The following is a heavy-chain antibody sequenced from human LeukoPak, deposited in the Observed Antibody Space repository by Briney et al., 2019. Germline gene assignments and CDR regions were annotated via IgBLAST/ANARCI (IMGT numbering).Heavy chain of an antibody. CDR2: IKSKTDGGTT. V-gene: IGHV3-15*01. CDR3: TTDLGYTSLFDY. J-gene: IGHJ4*02. CDR1: GGSFSGYY. Sequence: ETLSLTCAVYGGSFSGYYWSWIRQPPGKGLEWVGRIKSKTDGGTTDYAAPVKGRFTISRDDSKNTLYLQMNSLKTEDTAVYYCTTDLGYTSLFDYWGQGTLVTVSS. D-gene: IGHD3-16*02.